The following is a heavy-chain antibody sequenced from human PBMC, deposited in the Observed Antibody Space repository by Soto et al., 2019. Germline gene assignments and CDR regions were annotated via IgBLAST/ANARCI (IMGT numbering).Heavy chain of an antibody. V-gene: IGHV3-30-3*01. J-gene: IGHJ4*02. CDR2: ISFGGVNK. D-gene: IGHD3-22*01. CDR1: GFTFSTSV. Sequence: QVQLVESGGGVVQPGGSLRLPCAASGFTFSTSVMPWVRRVPAKGLEWMPIISFGGVNKYYADSVKGRFTISRDISESTLYLQMNSLRTEDTAVYYCAREEFEDGRGHFDYWGQGTLVSVSS. CDR3: AREEFEDGRGHFDY.